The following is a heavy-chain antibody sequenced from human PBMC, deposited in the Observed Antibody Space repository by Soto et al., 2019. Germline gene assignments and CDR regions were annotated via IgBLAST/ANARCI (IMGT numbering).Heavy chain of an antibody. Sequence: PGESLKISCKGSGYSFTSYWISWVRQMPGKGLEWMGRIDPSDSYTNYSPSFQGHVTISADKSTSTAYLQWSSLKASDTAMYYCASSPIVVVPAAKGGAGYGMDVWGQGTTVTVSS. D-gene: IGHD2-2*01. J-gene: IGHJ6*02. CDR2: IDPSDSYT. V-gene: IGHV5-10-1*01. CDR3: ASSPIVVVPAAKGGAGYGMDV. CDR1: GYSFTSYW.